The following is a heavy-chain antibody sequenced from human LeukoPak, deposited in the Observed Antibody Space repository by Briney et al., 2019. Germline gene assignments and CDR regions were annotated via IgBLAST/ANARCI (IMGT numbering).Heavy chain of an antibody. CDR2: IYSGGST. V-gene: IGHV3-53*01. D-gene: IGHD1-14*01. J-gene: IGHJ4*02. Sequence: QSGGSLRLSCAASGFTVNSNYMSWVRQAPGKGLEWVSVIYSGGSTYYADSVRGRFTISRDTAKNTLFLQMNSLRAEDTAVYYCGTVFDYWGQGALVTVSS. CDR3: GTVFDY. CDR1: GFTVNSNY.